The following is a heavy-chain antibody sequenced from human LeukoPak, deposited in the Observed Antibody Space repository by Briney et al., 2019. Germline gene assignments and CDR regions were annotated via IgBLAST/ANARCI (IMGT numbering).Heavy chain of an antibody. CDR1: GGTFSSYA. V-gene: IGHV1-69*01. CDR2: IIPIFGTA. Sequence: SVKVSCKASGGTFSSYAISWVRQAPGQGLEWMGGIIPIFGTANCAQKFQGRVTITADESTSTAYMELSSLRSEDTAVYYCARASGYDAYYYYYMDVWGKGTTVTVSS. J-gene: IGHJ6*03. D-gene: IGHD3-3*01. CDR3: ARASGYDAYYYYYMDV.